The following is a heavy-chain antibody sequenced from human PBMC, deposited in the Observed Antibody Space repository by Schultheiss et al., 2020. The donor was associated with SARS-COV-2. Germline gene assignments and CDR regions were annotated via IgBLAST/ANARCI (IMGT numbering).Heavy chain of an antibody. V-gene: IGHV4-30-4*01. CDR3: ARRGIVVVPAANFDY. J-gene: IGHJ4*02. D-gene: IGHD2-2*01. CDR1: GGSVSSGSYY. CDR2: IYYSGST. Sequence: SQTLSHTCTVSGGSVSSGSYYWSWIRQPPGKGLEWIGYIYYSGSTYYNPSLKSRVTISVDKSKNQFSLKLSSVTAADTAVYYCARRGIVVVPAANFDYWGQGTLVTVSS.